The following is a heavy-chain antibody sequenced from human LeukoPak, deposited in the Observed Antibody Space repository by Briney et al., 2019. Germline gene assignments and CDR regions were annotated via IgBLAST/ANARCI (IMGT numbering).Heavy chain of an antibody. J-gene: IGHJ6*03. CDR2: INHSGST. CDR1: GGSFSGYY. D-gene: IGHD3-3*01. CDR3: AMVLRFLEWGYYHYYMDV. Sequence: SETLSLTCAVYGGSFSGYYWSWIRQPPGKGLEWIGEINHSGSTNYNPSLKSRVTISVDTSKNQFSLKLSSVTAADTAVYYCAMVLRFLEWGYYHYYMDVWGKGTTVTVSS. V-gene: IGHV4-34*01.